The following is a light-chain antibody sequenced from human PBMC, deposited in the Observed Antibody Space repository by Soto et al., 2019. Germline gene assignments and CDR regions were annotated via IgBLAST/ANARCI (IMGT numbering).Light chain of an antibody. CDR1: QSVSRY. J-gene: IGKJ4*01. V-gene: IGKV3-11*01. CDR2: GAS. CDR3: RQRSNWLS. Sequence: EIVLTQSPAILSLSPGERATLSCRASQSVSRYLAWYQQKPGQAPRLLIYGASNRATGIPARFSGSGSGTDFTLTISSLEPEDSAVYYCRQRSNWLSFGGGTKVEIK.